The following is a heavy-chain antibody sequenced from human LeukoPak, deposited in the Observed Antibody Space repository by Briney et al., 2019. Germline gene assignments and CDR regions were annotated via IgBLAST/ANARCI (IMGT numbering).Heavy chain of an antibody. J-gene: IGHJ4*02. V-gene: IGHV4-59*01. CDR3: ASASDYGDYID. CDR1: GGSISSYY. CDR2: IYYSGST. D-gene: IGHD4-17*01. Sequence: SETLSLTCTVSGGSISSYYWSWIRQPPGKGLEWIGYIYYSGSTNYNPSLKSRVTISVDTSKNQFSLKLSSVTAADTAVYHCASASDYGDYIDWGQGTLVTVSS.